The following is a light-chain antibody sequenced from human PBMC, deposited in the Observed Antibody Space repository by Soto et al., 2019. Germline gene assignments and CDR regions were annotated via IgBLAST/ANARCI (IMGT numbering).Light chain of an antibody. Sequence: DIQMTQSPSILSASVGDRVTITCRASQSVNSWLAWYQQKPGKAPKLLIYQASTLDSGVPSRFSGSGSGTEFTLTISSLQPDDFATYYCQQYNNPWGVTFGPGTKVDIK. CDR1: QSVNSW. J-gene: IGKJ3*01. CDR3: QQYNNPWGVT. V-gene: IGKV1-5*03. CDR2: QAS.